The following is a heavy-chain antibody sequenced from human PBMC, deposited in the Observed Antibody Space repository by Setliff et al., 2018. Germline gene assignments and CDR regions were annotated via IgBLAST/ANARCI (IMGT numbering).Heavy chain of an antibody. J-gene: IGHJ3*02. CDR1: GFTFSSYW. CDR2: IKQDGSEK. Sequence: PGGSLRLSCAASGFTFSSYWMSWVRQAPGKGLGWVANIKQDGSEKYYVDSVKGRFTISRDNAKNSLYLQMNGLRAEDTALYHCALFGDRDTFDSWGQGTMVTVSS. D-gene: IGHD3-16*01. V-gene: IGHV3-7*03. CDR3: ALFGDRDTFDS.